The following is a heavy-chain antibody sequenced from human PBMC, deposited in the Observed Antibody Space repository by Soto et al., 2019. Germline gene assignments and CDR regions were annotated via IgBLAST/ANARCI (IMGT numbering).Heavy chain of an antibody. CDR3: ARLQVYGYYFDY. Sequence: QLQLQESGPGLVKPSETLSLTCTVSGGSISSSSYYWGWIRQPPGKGLEWIGSIYYSGSTYYNPSLKSRVTISVDTSKNQFSLKLSSVTAADTAVYYCARLQVYGYYFDYWGQGTLVTVSS. J-gene: IGHJ4*02. CDR1: GGSISSSSYY. D-gene: IGHD3-10*01. V-gene: IGHV4-39*01. CDR2: IYYSGST.